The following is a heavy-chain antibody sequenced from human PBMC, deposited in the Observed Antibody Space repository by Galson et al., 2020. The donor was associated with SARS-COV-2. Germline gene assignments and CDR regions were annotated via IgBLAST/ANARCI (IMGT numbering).Heavy chain of an antibody. Sequence: PSETLSLTCTVSGGSVTSGTYYWSWIRQPPGKGLEWIGYSYHSGTTDHNPSLMSRVTISVDTSKNQFSLNLRSVTAADTAVYYCARGSISVSEGGWFDPWGQGTLVTVSA. CDR2: SYHSGTT. D-gene: IGHD6-19*01. J-gene: IGHJ5*02. CDR1: GGSVTSGTYY. CDR3: ARGSISVSEGGWFDP. V-gene: IGHV4-61*01.